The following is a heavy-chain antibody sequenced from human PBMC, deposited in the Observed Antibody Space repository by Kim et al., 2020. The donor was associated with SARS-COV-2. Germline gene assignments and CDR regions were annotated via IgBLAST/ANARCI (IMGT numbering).Heavy chain of an antibody. J-gene: IGHJ6*02. V-gene: IGHV4-34*01. D-gene: IGHD6-13*01. Sequence: SETLSLTCAVYGGSFSGYYWSWIRQPPGKGLEWIGEINHSGSTNYNPSLKSRVTISVDTAKNQVSLKLSSVTAADTAVYYCARVGLAAAGPPYYYYYGLDVWGPGTPVTVSS. CDR1: GGSFSGYY. CDR3: ARVGLAAAGPPYYYYYGLDV. CDR2: INHSGST.